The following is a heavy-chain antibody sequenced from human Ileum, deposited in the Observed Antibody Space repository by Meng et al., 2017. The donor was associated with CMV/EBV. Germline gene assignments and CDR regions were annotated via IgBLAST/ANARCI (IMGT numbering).Heavy chain of an antibody. CDR3: ARGTPRNSFEP. CDR2: VDNDGSGA. J-gene: IGHJ5*02. Sequence: CGASEFSPNKYWIHGVRQPPRGGLVWLSRVDNDGSGAIYAASVRGRFTVSRDNARNTVYLQMNNLRAEDTAVYYCARGTPRNSFEPWGHGTLVTVSS. D-gene: IGHD2-15*01. V-gene: IGHV3-74*01. CDR1: EFSPNKYW.